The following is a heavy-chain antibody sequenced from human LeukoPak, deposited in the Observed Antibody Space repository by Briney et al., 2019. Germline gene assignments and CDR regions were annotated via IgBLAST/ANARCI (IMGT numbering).Heavy chain of an antibody. CDR2: MTYDGSNK. V-gene: IGHV3-30*18. CDR1: EFTFSSFA. Sequence: GGSLRLPCVASEFTFSSFAMQWVRQAPGKGLGWVAVMTYDGSNKYFGDSVKGRFIISRDNSKNTLYLQMNSLRAEDTAVYYCAKYRHYSSNIFDNWGQGTLVTVS. CDR3: AKYRHYSSNIFDN. J-gene: IGHJ4*02. D-gene: IGHD3-10*01.